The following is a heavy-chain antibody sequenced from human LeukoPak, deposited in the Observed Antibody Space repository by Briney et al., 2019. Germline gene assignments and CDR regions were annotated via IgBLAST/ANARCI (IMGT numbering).Heavy chain of an antibody. CDR1: GFTFSSYA. CDR3: XXXXXXXYDTGAIDY. D-gene: IGHD5-12*01. Sequence: PGGSLRLSCAASGFTFSSYAMSWVRQAPGKGLEWVSAISGSGGSTYYADSVKGRFTISRDNSKNTLYLQMNSLRAEDTAVYYXXXXXXXXYDTGAIDYWGQGTLVTVSS. J-gene: IGHJ4*02. CDR2: ISGSGGST. V-gene: IGHV3-23*01.